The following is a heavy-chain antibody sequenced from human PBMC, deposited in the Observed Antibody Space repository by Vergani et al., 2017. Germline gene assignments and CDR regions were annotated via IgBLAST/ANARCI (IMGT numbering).Heavy chain of an antibody. CDR1: GYTFTNYW. CDR2: IYPGDSDT. J-gene: IGHJ4*02. V-gene: IGHV5-51*01. CDR3: ARQQYYYDSSVYHGNFDY. Sequence: EVQLVQSGAEVKKPGESLKISCKGSGYTFTNYWIGWVRQMPGKGLEWMGIIYPGDSDTRYSPSFQGQVTISADKSISTAYLQWSSLKASDTAMYYCARQQYYYDSSVYHGNFDYWGQGTLVTVSS. D-gene: IGHD3-22*01.